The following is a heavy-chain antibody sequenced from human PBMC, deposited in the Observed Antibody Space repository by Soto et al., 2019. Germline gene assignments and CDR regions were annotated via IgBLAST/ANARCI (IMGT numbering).Heavy chain of an antibody. CDR2: IYYSGST. J-gene: IGHJ5*02. CDR3: ARALFSSSFRWFDP. V-gene: IGHV4-59*01. CDR1: GGSISSYY. Sequence: TSETLSLTCTVSGGSISSYYWSWIRQPPGKGLEWIGYIYYSGSTNYNPSLKSRVTISVDTSKNQFSLKLSSVTAADTAVYYCARALFSSSFRWFDPWGRGTLVTVSS. D-gene: IGHD6-13*01.